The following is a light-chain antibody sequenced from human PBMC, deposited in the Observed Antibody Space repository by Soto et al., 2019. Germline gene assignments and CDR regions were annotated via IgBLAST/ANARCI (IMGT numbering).Light chain of an antibody. V-gene: IGKV1-5*01. CDR2: DAS. CDR3: QQYETFSGT. CDR1: QSVSGW. Sequence: DIQMTQSPSTLSASVGDTVTVTCRASQSVSGWLAWYQQKPGEAPKLLIYDASALPRGVASRCSGSGSGKKFTLTIASLQPDDFATYYCQQYETFSGTFGTGTKVDIK. J-gene: IGKJ1*01.